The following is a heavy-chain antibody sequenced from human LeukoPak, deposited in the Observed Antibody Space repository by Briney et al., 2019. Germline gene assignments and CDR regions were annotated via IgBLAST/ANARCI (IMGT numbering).Heavy chain of an antibody. V-gene: IGHV3-49*04. CDR3: TREFDSSGYYTGFFDY. CDR1: GFTFGDYA. J-gene: IGHJ4*02. CDR2: IRTKAYGGTT. D-gene: IGHD3-22*01. Sequence: GGSLRLSCTASGFTFGDYAMRWVRQAPGKGLEWVGFIRTKAYGGTTEYAASVKGRFTISRDDSKSIAYLQMNSLKTEDTAVYYCTREFDSSGYYTGFFDYWGQGMLVTVSS.